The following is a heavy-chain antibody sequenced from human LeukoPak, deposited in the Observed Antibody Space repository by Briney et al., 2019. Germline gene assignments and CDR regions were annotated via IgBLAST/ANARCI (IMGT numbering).Heavy chain of an antibody. V-gene: IGHV3-33*01. Sequence: PGGSLRLSCAASGFTFRSCGMHWVRQAPGKGREGGAVIWYEGSNKYYADSVKGRFTISRDNSKNTLNPQMNSLRAEDTAVYYCASTTQLRAYLGAFDIWGQGTMVTVSS. CDR2: IWYEGSNK. CDR1: GFTFRSCG. CDR3: ASTTQLRAYLGAFDI. J-gene: IGHJ3*02. D-gene: IGHD2-2*01.